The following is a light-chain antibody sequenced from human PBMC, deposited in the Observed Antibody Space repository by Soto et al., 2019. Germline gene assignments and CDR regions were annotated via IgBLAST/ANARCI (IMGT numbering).Light chain of an antibody. J-gene: IGLJ2*01. CDR3: ATWDSSLSAVL. V-gene: IGLV1-51*01. CDR2: DNN. Sequence: QSVLTQPPSVSAAPGQTVTISCSGSSSNIGNNYVSWYQQLPGTAPKLLIYDNNKRPSGIPDRFSGSKSGTSATLGITGLQTGDEADYYCATWDSSLSAVLFGGGTKLNVL. CDR1: SSNIGNNY.